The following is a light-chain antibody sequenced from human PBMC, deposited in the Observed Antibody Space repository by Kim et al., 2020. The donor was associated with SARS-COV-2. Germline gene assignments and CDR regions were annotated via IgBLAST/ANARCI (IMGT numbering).Light chain of an antibody. Sequence: SYELTQPPSVSVSPGQTARITCSGDALPQKFAYWYQQKSGQAPVLVIYEDNKRPSGIPERFSGSSSGTVATLTISGAQVEDEADYYCYSSDSSGYHYVFG. CDR3: YSSDSSGYHYV. V-gene: IGLV3-10*01. CDR1: ALPQKF. J-gene: IGLJ1*01. CDR2: EDN.